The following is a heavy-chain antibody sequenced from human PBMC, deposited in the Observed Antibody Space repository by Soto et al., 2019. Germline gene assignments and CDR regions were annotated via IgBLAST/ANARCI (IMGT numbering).Heavy chain of an antibody. CDR2: ISGSGGSI. Sequence: EVQLLDSGGGLVQPGGALRLSCSASGFIFSSSAMNWVRQAPGKGLEWVSAISGSGGSIYYADSVKGRFTISRDNSKTTLYLHMDSLRAEDTAVYYCAKGGGDSLRYGMDVWGQGTTVTVSS. CDR1: GFIFSSSA. CDR3: AKGGGDSLRYGMDV. V-gene: IGHV3-23*01. J-gene: IGHJ6*02. D-gene: IGHD2-21*02.